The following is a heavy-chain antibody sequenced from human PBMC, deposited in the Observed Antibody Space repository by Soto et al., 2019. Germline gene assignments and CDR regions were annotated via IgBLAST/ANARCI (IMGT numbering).Heavy chain of an antibody. Sequence: GASVKVSCKASGYTFTSYGISWVRQAPGQGLEWMGWISAYNGNTNYAQKLQGRVTMTTDTSTSTAYMELRSLRSDDTAVYYCARSSLFYDFLRGYYIPIVYCGQATPVTGS. CDR3: ARSSLFYDFLRGYYIPIVY. CDR2: ISAYNGNT. V-gene: IGHV1-18*04. CDR1: GYTFTSYG. J-gene: IGHJ4*02. D-gene: IGHD3-3*01.